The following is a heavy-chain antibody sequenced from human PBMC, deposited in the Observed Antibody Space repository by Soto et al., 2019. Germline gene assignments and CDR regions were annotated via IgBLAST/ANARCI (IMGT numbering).Heavy chain of an antibody. V-gene: IGHV3-23*01. CDR3: VRAFPDGFGESTFDY. CDR2: ISGSGGST. J-gene: IGHJ4*02. D-gene: IGHD3-10*01. CDR1: GFTFSSYA. Sequence: GGSLRLSCAASGFTFSSYAMSWVRQAPGKGLEWVSAISGSGGSTYYADSVKGRFTISRDNSKNTLYLQMNSLRAEDTAVYYCVRAFPDGFGESTFDYWGQGILVTVSS.